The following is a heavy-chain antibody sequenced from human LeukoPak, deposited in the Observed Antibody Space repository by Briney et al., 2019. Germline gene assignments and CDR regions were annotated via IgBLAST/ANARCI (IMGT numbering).Heavy chain of an antibody. Sequence: KSSETLSLTCTVSGGSISSYYWSWIRQPPGKGLEWVGYIYYSGSTNYNPSLKSRVTISVDTSKNQFSLKLSSVTAADTAVYYCASGYSSGWSYAFDIWGQGTVLTVSS. CDR1: GGSISSYY. D-gene: IGHD6-19*01. CDR3: ASGYSSGWSYAFDI. CDR2: IYYSGST. J-gene: IGHJ3*02. V-gene: IGHV4-59*01.